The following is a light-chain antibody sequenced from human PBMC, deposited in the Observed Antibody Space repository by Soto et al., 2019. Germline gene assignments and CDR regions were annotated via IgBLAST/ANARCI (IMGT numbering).Light chain of an antibody. CDR3: MQATQSYT. CDR2: KIS. CDR1: QSLVHIDGNTY. J-gene: IGKJ2*01. Sequence: DIVLTQTRLSSPVTLGQPASISCRSSQSLVHIDGNTYFNWLQQRPGQPPRLLIYKISNRFPGVPDRCSGSGAGTDFTLKISRVEAEDVGVYYCMQATQSYTLGQGTRLEIK. V-gene: IGKV2-24*01.